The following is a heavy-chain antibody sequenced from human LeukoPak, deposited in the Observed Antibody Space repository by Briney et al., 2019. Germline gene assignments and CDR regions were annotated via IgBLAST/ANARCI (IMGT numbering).Heavy chain of an antibody. D-gene: IGHD3-22*01. Sequence: GGSLRLSCAASGFTFSSYWMSWVRQAPGKGLEWVAVISYDGSNKYYADSVKGRFTISRDNSKNTLYLQMNSLRAEDTAVYYCAKEALDSSGYYLYYYYGMDVWGQGTTVTVSS. J-gene: IGHJ6*02. CDR2: ISYDGSNK. V-gene: IGHV3-30*18. CDR3: AKEALDSSGYYLYYYYGMDV. CDR1: GFTFSSYW.